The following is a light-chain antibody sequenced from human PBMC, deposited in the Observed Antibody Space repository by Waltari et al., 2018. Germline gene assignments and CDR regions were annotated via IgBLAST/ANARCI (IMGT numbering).Light chain of an antibody. J-gene: IGKJ1*01. Sequence: ETVMTQSPATLSVSPGERATLSCRASQSISNKLAWYQQKPGQAPRLLIYGASTRATGFPARFGGSGSGTEFTLTINSLQSEDFAVYYCHQYTDWPPTFGQGTKVEVK. CDR1: QSISNK. CDR3: HQYTDWPPT. CDR2: GAS. V-gene: IGKV3-15*01.